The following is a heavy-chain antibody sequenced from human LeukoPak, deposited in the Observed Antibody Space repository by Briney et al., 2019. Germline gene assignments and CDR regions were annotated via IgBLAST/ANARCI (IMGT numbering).Heavy chain of an antibody. D-gene: IGHD6-19*01. Sequence: SETLSLTCTVSGGSISSSSYYWGWIRQPPGKGLEWIGSIYYSGSTNYNPSLKSRVTISVDKSKNQFSLKLSSVTAADTAVYYCARVGPRVAAVDYWGQGTLVTVSS. CDR1: GGSISSSSYY. CDR3: ARVGPRVAAVDY. V-gene: IGHV4-39*07. CDR2: IYYSGST. J-gene: IGHJ4*02.